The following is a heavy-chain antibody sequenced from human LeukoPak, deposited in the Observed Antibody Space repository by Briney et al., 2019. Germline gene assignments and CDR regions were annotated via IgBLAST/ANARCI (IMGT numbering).Heavy chain of an antibody. D-gene: IGHD3-10*01. CDR3: ARVGSVGLLWFGELFPNYFDY. Sequence: GGSLRLSCAASGFTFSDYHMSWIRQAPGKGLEWVSYISSSGSTIYYADSVKGRFTISRDNAKNSLYLQMNSLRAEDTAVYYCARVGSVGLLWFGELFPNYFDYWGQGTLVTVSS. V-gene: IGHV3-11*01. J-gene: IGHJ4*02. CDR1: GFTFSDYH. CDR2: ISSSGSTI.